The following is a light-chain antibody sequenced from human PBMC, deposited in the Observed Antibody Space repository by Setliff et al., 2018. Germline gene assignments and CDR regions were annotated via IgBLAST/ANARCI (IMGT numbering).Light chain of an antibody. CDR2: DVI. CDR3: SSYTSSSTPYV. Sequence: QSALTQPASVSGSPGQTITISCTGTSSDIGIYNYVSWYQQYPDKAPKLLIYDVINRPSGVSDRFSGSKSGNMASLTISGLQAADEADYYCSSYTSSSTPYVFGTGTKVTVL. V-gene: IGLV2-14*01. J-gene: IGLJ1*01. CDR1: SSDIGIYNY.